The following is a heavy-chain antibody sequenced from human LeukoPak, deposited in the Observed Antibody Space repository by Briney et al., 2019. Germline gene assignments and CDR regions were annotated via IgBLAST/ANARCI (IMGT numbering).Heavy chain of an antibody. CDR3: AKDPYGSGSYSWFDP. J-gene: IGHJ5*02. D-gene: IGHD3-10*01. V-gene: IGHV3-23*01. CDR2: ISGSGGNT. CDR1: GFTFSSFA. Sequence: GGSLRLSCAASGFTFSSFAMGWVRQAPGKGLEWVSAISGSGGNTYYADSVKGRFTISRDNSKNTLYLQMNNLRAEDTAVYYCAKDPYGSGSYSWFDPWAREPWSPSPQ.